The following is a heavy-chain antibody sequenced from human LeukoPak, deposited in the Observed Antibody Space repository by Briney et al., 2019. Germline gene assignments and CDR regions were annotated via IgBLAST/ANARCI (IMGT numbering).Heavy chain of an antibody. CDR3: AKIMSREYYFDY. Sequence: GGSLRLSCAASGFTFSSYGMHWVRQAPGKGLEWVAVISYDGSNRYYADSVKGRFTISRDNSKNTLYLQMNSLRAEETAVYYCAKIMSREYYFDYWGQGTLVTVSS. V-gene: IGHV3-30*18. CDR2: ISYDGSNR. J-gene: IGHJ4*02. D-gene: IGHD3-16*01. CDR1: GFTFSSYG.